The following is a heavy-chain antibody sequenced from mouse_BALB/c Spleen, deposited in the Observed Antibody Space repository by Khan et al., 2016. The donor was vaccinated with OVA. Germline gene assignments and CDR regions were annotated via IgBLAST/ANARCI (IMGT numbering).Heavy chain of an antibody. V-gene: IGHV1S136*01. CDR1: GYTFTSYV. CDR2: IYPYNDDT. CDR3: APFDGYYVSFAY. Sequence: QRQQSGPELVKPGASVKMFCKASGYTFTSYVMHWVKQKPGLGLEWIGYIYPYNDDTKYNEKFKGKATLTSDKSSSTAYMELSSLTSEDSAVYYCAPFDGYYVSFAYWGQGTLVTVSA. D-gene: IGHD2-3*01. J-gene: IGHJ3*01.